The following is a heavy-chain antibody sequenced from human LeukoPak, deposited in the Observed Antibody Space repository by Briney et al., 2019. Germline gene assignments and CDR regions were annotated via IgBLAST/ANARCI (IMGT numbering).Heavy chain of an antibody. CDR2: ITGSTSFT. CDR3: ARVSGSYVFDY. Sequence: GGPLRLSCAASGFTFSDYYMSWIRQAPGKGLEWVSYITGSTSFTNYAGSVKGRFTISRDNAKNSLYLQINSLRAEDAAVYYCARVSGSYVFDYWGQGALVTVSS. D-gene: IGHD1-26*01. J-gene: IGHJ4*02. CDR1: GFTFSDYY. V-gene: IGHV3-11*05.